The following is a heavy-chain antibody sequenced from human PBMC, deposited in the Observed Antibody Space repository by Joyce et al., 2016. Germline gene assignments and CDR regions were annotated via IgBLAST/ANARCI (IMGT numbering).Heavy chain of an antibody. CDR2: HVPMFGAA. Sequence: QVQVVQSGAEVKKPGSSVKVSCKAAGYTVNSHAIGWVRQAPGHGLEWMGRHVPMFGAANYAQKFQGRVTITADESTSTASMELSSLRSEDTAVYYCVSALSIAAVDKGGDYFYYFGMDVWGQGTTVIVS. D-gene: IGHD6-13*01. J-gene: IGHJ6*02. V-gene: IGHV1-69*12. CDR3: VSALSIAAVDKGGDYFYYFGMDV. CDR1: GYTVNSHA.